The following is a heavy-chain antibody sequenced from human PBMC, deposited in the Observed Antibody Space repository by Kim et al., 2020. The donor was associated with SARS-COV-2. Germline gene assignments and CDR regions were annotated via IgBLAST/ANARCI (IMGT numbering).Heavy chain of an antibody. CDR3: AKDQGGYYYTSGSYNGHDY. Sequence: GGSLRLSCAASGFTFSSHGMHWVRQAPGKGLECVALISHDGSYTNYVDSVKGRFTISRDNSKNTLSLQMNSLRAEDTAVYYCAKDQGGYYYTSGSYNGHDYWGQGTLVTVSS. CDR1: GFTFSSHG. D-gene: IGHD3-10*01. J-gene: IGHJ4*02. CDR2: ISHDGSYT. V-gene: IGHV3-30*18.